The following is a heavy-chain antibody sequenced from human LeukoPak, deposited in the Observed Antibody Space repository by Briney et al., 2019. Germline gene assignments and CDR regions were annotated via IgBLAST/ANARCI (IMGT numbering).Heavy chain of an antibody. D-gene: IGHD6-13*01. CDR2: ISSSGGTK. V-gene: IGHV3-48*03. CDR3: AKYEPLGYYFDS. J-gene: IGHJ4*02. Sequence: PGGSLRLSCAASGFTFSGSEMNWVRQAPGKGLEWVAFISSSGGTKYYADFVKGRFTISRDNANNSLYLQMNNVRAEDTALYFCAKYEPLGYYFDSWGQGTLVAVSS. CDR1: GFTFSGSE.